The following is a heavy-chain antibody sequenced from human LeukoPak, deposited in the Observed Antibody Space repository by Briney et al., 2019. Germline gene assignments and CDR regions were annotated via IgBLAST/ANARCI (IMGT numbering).Heavy chain of an antibody. CDR1: GYTFTSYD. J-gene: IGHJ4*02. Sequence: ASVKVPCKASGYTFTSYDINWVRQATGQGLEWMGWMNPNSGNTGYAQKFQGRVTMTRNTSISTAYMELSSLRSEDTAVYYCATAQLAAGTSGGGIDYWGQGTLVTVSS. CDR3: ATAQLAAGTSGGGIDY. V-gene: IGHV1-8*01. CDR2: MNPNSGNT. D-gene: IGHD6-13*01.